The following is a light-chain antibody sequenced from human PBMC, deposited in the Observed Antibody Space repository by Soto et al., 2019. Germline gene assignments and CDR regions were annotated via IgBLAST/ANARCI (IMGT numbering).Light chain of an antibody. J-gene: IGLJ2*01. CDR1: SSDVGGYDY. Sequence: QSVLTQPPSASGSPGQSVAISYTGTSSDVGGYDYVSWYQQHPGKAPKLMIYEVTMRPSGVPDRFSGSKSGNTASLTVSGLQAEDEADYYCSSYGGNNNLLFGGGTKLTVL. CDR2: EVT. CDR3: SSYGGNNNLL. V-gene: IGLV2-8*01.